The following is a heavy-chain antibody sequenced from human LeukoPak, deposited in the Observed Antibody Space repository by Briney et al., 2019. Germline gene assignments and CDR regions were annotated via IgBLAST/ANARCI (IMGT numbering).Heavy chain of an antibody. J-gene: IGHJ4*02. D-gene: IGHD6-19*01. CDR3: AKDLLAVAGTDLDY. CDR1: GFTFSSYA. V-gene: IGHV3-23*01. Sequence: GGSLRLFCAASGFTFSSYAMSWVRQAPGKGLEWVSAISGSGGSTYYADSVKGRFTISRDNSKNTLYLQMNSLRAEDTAVYYCAKDLLAVAGTDLDYWGQGTLVTVSS. CDR2: ISGSGGST.